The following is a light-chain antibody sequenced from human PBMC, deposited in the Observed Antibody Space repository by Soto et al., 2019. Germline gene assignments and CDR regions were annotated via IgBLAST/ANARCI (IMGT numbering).Light chain of an antibody. V-gene: IGLV2-14*01. CDR1: GSDVGGYRY. CDR2: DVS. Sequence: QSVLTQPASVSGSPGQSITISCTGTGSDVGGYRYVSWYQQHPGKAPKLMIYDVSNRPSGVSDRFSGSKSGNTASLTISGLQSEDEADYYCDSYPSSSSYVFGTGTKVTVL. J-gene: IGLJ1*01. CDR3: DSYPSSSSYV.